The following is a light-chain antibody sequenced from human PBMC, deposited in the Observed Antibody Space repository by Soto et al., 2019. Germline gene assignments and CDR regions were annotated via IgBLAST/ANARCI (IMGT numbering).Light chain of an antibody. Sequence: QSALTEPPCASGSPGPSVTVSCTGTRSDVGGYNYVSWYQQHPGKAPKLMIYEVSERPSGVPDRFSGSKSSNTASLTVSGLQAEDEADYYCSSYAGSNNFVFGTGTKVTVL. CDR2: EVS. J-gene: IGLJ1*01. V-gene: IGLV2-8*01. CDR1: RSDVGGYNY. CDR3: SSYAGSNNFV.